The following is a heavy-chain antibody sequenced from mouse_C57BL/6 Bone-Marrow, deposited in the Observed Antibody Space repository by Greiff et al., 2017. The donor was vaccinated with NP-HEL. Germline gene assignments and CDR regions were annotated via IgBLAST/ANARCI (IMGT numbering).Heavy chain of an antibody. J-gene: IGHJ3*01. CDR3: VSGGFAY. V-gene: IGHV1-69*01. Sequence: VQLQQPGAELVMPGASVKLSCKASGYTFTSYWMHWVKQRPGQGLEWIGEVDPSDSYTNYNQKFKGKSTLTVDKSSSTAYMQLSSLTSEDSAVYYCVSGGFAYWGQGTLVTVSA. CDR1: GYTFTSYW. CDR2: VDPSDSYT.